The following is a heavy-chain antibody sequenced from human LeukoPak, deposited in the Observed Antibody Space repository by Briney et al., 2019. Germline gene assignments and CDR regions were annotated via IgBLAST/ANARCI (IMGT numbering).Heavy chain of an antibody. CDR3: AREEWETYYFDY. Sequence: SETLSLTCTVSGGSISSYYWSWIRQPPGKGLEWIGYIYYGGSTNYNPSLKSRVTISVDTSKNQFSLKLSSVTAADTAVYYCAREEWETYYFDYWGQGTLVTVSS. CDR1: GGSISSYY. D-gene: IGHD1-26*01. J-gene: IGHJ4*02. V-gene: IGHV4-59*01. CDR2: IYYGGST.